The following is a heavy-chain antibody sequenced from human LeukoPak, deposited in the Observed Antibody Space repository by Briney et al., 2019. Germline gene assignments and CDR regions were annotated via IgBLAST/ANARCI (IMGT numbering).Heavy chain of an antibody. CDR1: GGSISSYY. CDR2: IYYSGST. CDR3: ARLYCGGDCYLDY. D-gene: IGHD2-21*02. V-gene: IGHV4-59*08. Sequence: SETLSLTCTVSGGSISSYYWSWIRQPPGKGLEWIGYIYYSGSTNYNPSLKSRVTIPVDTSKNQFSLKLSSVTAADTAVYYCARLYCGGDCYLDYWGQGTLVTVSS. J-gene: IGHJ4*02.